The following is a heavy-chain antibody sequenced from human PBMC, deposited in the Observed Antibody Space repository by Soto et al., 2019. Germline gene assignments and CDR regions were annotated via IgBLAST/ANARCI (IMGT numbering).Heavy chain of an antibody. CDR2: ISRDYNT. V-gene: IGHV3-48*01. CDR3: VNGDYY. Sequence: EEQLVESGGGLVQPGGSLRLSCAASGFTFSNHVMNWVRQAPGRGLEWVSSISRDYNTYYADSVRGRFTISRDNAKDSLYVQTTCLRAADTAVYYCVNGDYYVGQGTLVTVSS. D-gene: IGHD4-17*01. J-gene: IGHJ4*02. CDR1: GFTFSNHV.